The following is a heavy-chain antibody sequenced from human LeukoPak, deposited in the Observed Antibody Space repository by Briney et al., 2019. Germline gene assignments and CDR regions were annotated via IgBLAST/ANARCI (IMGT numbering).Heavy chain of an antibody. V-gene: IGHV3-48*04. J-gene: IGHJ4*02. CDR3: ARDHRYYFDY. Sequence: GGSLRLSCAVSAFTFSTYNMNWVRQAPGKGLEWVSYISSTSSTIYYADSVKGRFTISRDNAKNSLYLQMNSLRAEDTAVYYCARDHRYYFDYWGQGTLVTVSS. CDR1: AFTFSTYN. CDR2: ISSTSSTI.